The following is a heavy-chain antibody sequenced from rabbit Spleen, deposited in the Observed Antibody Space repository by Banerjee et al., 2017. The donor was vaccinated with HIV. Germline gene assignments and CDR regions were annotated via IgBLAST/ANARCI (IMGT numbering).Heavy chain of an antibody. J-gene: IGHJ6*01. D-gene: IGHD7-1*01. V-gene: IGHV1S45*01. CDR3: ARDTGSCFSRYGIDL. CDR1: GLDFSSSYW. CDR2: IYAGSSGTS. Sequence: QEQLKESGGGLVKPGGSLKLTCTASGLDFSSSYWICWVRQAPGKGLEWIACIYAGSSGTSYYASVAKGRFTISKTTATTVTLQMTSLTVADTATYFCARDTGSCFSRYGIDLWGQGTLVTVS.